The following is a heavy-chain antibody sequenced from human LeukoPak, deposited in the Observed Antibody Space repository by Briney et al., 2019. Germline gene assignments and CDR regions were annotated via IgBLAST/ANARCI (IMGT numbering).Heavy chain of an antibody. V-gene: IGHV3-9*01. CDR2: ISWNSGSI. Sequence: GGSLRLSRAASGFTFDDYAMHWVRQAPGKGLEWVSGISWNSGSIGYADSVKGRFTISRDNAKNSLYLQMNSLRAEDTALYYCAKDLYYYDSSGYDYWGQGTLVTVSS. CDR1: GFTFDDYA. CDR3: AKDLYYYDSSGYDY. D-gene: IGHD3-22*01. J-gene: IGHJ4*02.